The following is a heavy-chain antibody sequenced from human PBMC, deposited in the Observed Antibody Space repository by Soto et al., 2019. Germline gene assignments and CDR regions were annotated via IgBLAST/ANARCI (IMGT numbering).Heavy chain of an antibody. Sequence: PGGSLRLSCAASGFPFSSYAMSWVRTAPGKGLEWVSAISGSGGSTYYADSVKGRFTISRDNSKDTPYLQMNSLRAEDTAVYYCARGKTYYYDSSGSDYWGQGTLVTVSS. CDR3: ARGKTYYYDSSGSDY. CDR2: ISGSGGST. CDR1: GFPFSSYA. D-gene: IGHD3-22*01. V-gene: IGHV3-23*01. J-gene: IGHJ4*02.